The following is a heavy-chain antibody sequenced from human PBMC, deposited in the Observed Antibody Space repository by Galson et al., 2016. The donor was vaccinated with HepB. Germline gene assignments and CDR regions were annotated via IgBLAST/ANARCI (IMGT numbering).Heavy chain of an antibody. Sequence: SVKVSCKASGYTFSRYGISWVRQAPGQGLEWMGVINPSGGSTKDAQKFQGRVTMTRDTSTSTVYMELSSLRSEETAVYFCARGGYYDSSGSLRYWGQGTLVTVSS. J-gene: IGHJ4*02. CDR1: GYTFSRYG. CDR2: INPSGGST. CDR3: ARGGYYDSSGSLRY. D-gene: IGHD3-22*01. V-gene: IGHV1-46*01.